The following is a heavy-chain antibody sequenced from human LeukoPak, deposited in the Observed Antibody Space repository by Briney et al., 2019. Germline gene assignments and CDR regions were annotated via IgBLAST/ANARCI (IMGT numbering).Heavy chain of an antibody. CDR2: IGDRGDIT. D-gene: IGHD5-24*01. Sequence: GGSLRLSCAASGFTLTRHAMSWVRQAPGKGLEWVSVIGDRGDITYYADSVKGRFTISRDTSTNTVFLQMNSLGLDDTAVYYCAKEWLQHTKRTDHWGQGTLVTVSS. CDR3: AKEWLQHTKRTDH. J-gene: IGHJ4*02. CDR1: GFTLTRHA. V-gene: IGHV3-23*01.